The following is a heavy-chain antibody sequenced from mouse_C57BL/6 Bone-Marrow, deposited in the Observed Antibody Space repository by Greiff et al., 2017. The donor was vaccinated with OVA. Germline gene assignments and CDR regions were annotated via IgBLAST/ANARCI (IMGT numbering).Heavy chain of an antibody. CDR2: IDPEDGEP. CDR3: AFTTVVARLDD. J-gene: IGHJ2*01. V-gene: IGHV14-2*01. D-gene: IGHD1-1*01. CDR1: GFNIKDYY. Sequence: VQLQQSGAELVKPGASVKLSCTASGFNIKDYYMHWVKQRTEQGLEWIGRIDPEDGEPKYAPKFQGQAPITADPSSNTAYLQLSSLTSEDTAVYYCAFTTVVARLDDWGQGTTLTVAS.